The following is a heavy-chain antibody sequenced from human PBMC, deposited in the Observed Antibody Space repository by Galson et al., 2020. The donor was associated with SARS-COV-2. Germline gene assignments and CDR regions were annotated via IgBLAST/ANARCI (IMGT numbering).Heavy chain of an antibody. Sequence: GESLKISCAASGFIVSGSAIHWVRQASGRGLEWVGRIRSEAESYATTYAESVKGRFTISRDDSKNTAYLQMNSLKTEGTDVYYGTRYDWSAPLDVWGKGTTVTVSS. V-gene: IGHV3-73*01. CDR2: IRSEAESYAT. CDR1: GFIVSGSA. J-gene: IGHJ6*04. D-gene: IGHD3-3*01. CDR3: TRYDWSAPLDV.